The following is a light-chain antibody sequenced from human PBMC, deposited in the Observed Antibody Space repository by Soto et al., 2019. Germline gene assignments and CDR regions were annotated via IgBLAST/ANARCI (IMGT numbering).Light chain of an antibody. V-gene: IGKV3-15*01. Sequence: DIVMTQSPVTLSVSPGERATLSCRASQYISSNFAWYQQKPGQAPRLLIYAVSSSATGIPARFSGSGSGTEFTLTISGLQSDDFAVYYCQQYNDWPPWAFGQGTKVDIK. J-gene: IGKJ1*01. CDR2: AVS. CDR1: QYISSN. CDR3: QQYNDWPPWA.